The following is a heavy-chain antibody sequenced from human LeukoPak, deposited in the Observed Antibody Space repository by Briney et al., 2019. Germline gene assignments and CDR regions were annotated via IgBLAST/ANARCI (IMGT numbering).Heavy chain of an antibody. D-gene: IGHD1-14*01. CDR3: TRDRSRAEDD. CDR2: INQGGSDK. Sequence: GGSLRLSCAASGFTFSGHWRSWVRQAPGKGREWVANINQGGSDKYYVDSVKGRFTISRDNANNLLYLQMNSLRGEDTAVYYCTRDRSRAEDDWGQGTLVTVSS. CDR1: GFTFSGHW. V-gene: IGHV3-7*01. J-gene: IGHJ4*02.